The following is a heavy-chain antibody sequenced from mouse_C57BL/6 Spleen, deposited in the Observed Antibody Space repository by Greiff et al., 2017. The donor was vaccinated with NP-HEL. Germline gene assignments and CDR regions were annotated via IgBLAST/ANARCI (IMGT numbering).Heavy chain of an antibody. Sequence: EVKLMESGGGLVQPGGSMKLSCVASGFTFSNYWMNWVRQSPEKGLEWVAQIRLKSDNYATHYAESVKGRFTISRDDSKSSVYLQMNNLRAEDTGIYYCTGGGYYEYYFDYWGQGTTLTVSS. V-gene: IGHV6-3*01. J-gene: IGHJ2*01. CDR2: IRLKSDNYAT. CDR1: GFTFSNYW. D-gene: IGHD2-3*01. CDR3: TGGGYYEYYFDY.